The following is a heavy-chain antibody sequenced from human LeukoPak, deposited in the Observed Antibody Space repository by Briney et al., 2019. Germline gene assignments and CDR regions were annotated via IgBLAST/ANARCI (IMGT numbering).Heavy chain of an antibody. D-gene: IGHD2-2*01. CDR2: IYSGGST. CDR3: ARNLGYCSSTSCPFAY. Sequence: GGSLRLSCAASGFTVSSNYMSWVRQAPGKGLEWVSVIYSGGSTYYADSVKGRFTISRDNSKNTLYLQMNSLRAEDTAVYYCARNLGYCSSTSCPFAYWGQGTLVTVSS. V-gene: IGHV3-66*01. J-gene: IGHJ4*02. CDR1: GFTVSSNY.